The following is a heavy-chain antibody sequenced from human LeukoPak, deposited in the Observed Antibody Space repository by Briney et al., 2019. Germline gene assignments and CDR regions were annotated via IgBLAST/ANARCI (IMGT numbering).Heavy chain of an antibody. CDR2: ISGSGGST. CDR1: GFTFSSYA. D-gene: IGHD2-21*02. J-gene: IGHJ5*02. Sequence: PGGSLRLSCAASGFTFSSYAMSWVRQAPGKGLEWVSAISGSGGSTYYADSVKGRFTISRENAKNSLYLQMNSLRAGDTAVYYCARGRSGGDLDPWGQGTLVTVSS. V-gene: IGHV3-23*01. CDR3: ARGRSGGDLDP.